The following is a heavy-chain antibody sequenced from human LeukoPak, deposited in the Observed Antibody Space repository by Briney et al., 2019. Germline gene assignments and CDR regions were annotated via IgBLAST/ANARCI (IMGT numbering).Heavy chain of an antibody. J-gene: IGHJ6*02. D-gene: IGHD3-22*01. Sequence: SQTLPLTCTVSGGSISSGGYYWGWIRQPPGKGLEWIGSMYYSGNTYYNPSLKSRVTISVDTSKNQFSLKLRYVTAADTAVYYCARDPYDSSGHYGMGVWGQGTTVTVSS. CDR3: ARDPYDSSGHYGMGV. CDR1: GGSISSGGYY. CDR2: MYYSGNT. V-gene: IGHV4-39*07.